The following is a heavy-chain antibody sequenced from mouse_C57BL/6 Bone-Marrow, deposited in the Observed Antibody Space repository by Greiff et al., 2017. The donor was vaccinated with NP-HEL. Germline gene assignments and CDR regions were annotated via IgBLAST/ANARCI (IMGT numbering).Heavy chain of an antibody. CDR1: GYTFTSYW. V-gene: IGHV1-64*01. CDR2: IHPNSGST. J-gene: IGHJ2*01. Sequence: QVRLQQPGAELVKPGASVKLSCKASGYTFTSYWMHWVKQRPGQGLEWIGMIHPNSGSTNYNEKFKSKATLTVDKSSSTAYMQLSSLTSEDSAVYYCARRRVHWNYFDYWGQGTTLTVSS. D-gene: IGHD4-1*01. CDR3: ARRRVHWNYFDY.